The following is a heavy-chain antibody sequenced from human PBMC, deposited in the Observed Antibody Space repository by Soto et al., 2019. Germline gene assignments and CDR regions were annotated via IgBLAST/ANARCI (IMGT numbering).Heavy chain of an antibody. CDR2: SRNKAKSYST. J-gene: IGHJ5*02. CDR1: GLTFGDHY. D-gene: IGHD2-21*01. V-gene: IGHV3-72*01. Sequence: EVQLVESGGGLVQSGGFLTLSCAVSGLTFGDHYMEWVRQAPGKGLEWVARSRNKAKSYSTDFAASVKGRFTISRDESKNSLNLQMNSMMTEDTAVYYCSILEGAWGEGTLVTVSS. CDR3: SILEGA.